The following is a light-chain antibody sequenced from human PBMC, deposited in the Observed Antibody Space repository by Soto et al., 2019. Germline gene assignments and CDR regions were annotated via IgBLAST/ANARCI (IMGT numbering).Light chain of an antibody. Sequence: EIVLTQSPVTLSLSPGERATLSCRASQSVGSYLAWHQQKPGQAPRLLIYDATNRATGIPARFSATGSGTDFTPTISSLEPEDFAVYYCQQGSNWPSLTFGGGTKVEIK. CDR2: DAT. V-gene: IGKV3-11*01. CDR1: QSVGSY. CDR3: QQGSNWPSLT. J-gene: IGKJ4*01.